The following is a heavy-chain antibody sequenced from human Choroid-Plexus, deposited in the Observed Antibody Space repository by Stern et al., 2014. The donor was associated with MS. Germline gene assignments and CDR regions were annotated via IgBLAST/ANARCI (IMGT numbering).Heavy chain of an antibody. CDR2: INGGSGST. D-gene: IGHD4-11*01. CDR1: GYNFIDHA. V-gene: IGHV1-3*01. Sequence: QVQLVQSGAEVKKPGASMTVSCKTSGYNFIDHAIHWVRQAPGQRLEWMGWINGGSGSTKYSQKFQGRVSLTRDRAASAAYMDLSSLRPDDTAVYYCARQPDYSDFLDYWGQGTLVTVSS. CDR3: ARQPDYSDFLDY. J-gene: IGHJ4*02.